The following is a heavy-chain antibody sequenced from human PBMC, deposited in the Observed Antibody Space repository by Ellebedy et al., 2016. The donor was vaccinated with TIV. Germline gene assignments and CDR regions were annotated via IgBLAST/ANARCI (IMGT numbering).Heavy chain of an antibody. D-gene: IGHD1-26*01. J-gene: IGHJ4*02. CDR2: INEHGRDT. Sequence: PGGSLRLSCAASGFAFSSYPMSWVRQAPGKGLEWVSGINEHGRDTFHADSVKGRFTISRDNARNTVHLQLNGPRAEDTAVYYCTKWEMRLNYFTDWGRGALVTVSS. V-gene: IGHV3-23*01. CDR1: GFAFSSYP. CDR3: TKWEMRLNYFTD.